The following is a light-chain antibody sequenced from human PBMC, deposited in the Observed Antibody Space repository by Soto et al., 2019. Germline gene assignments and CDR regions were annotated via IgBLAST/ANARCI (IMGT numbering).Light chain of an antibody. J-gene: IGKJ4*01. Sequence: EIVMTQSPATLSVSPGERATLSCRASHSVSGNLAWYQQKPGQPPRLLIYGASTRATGIPARFSGSGSGTEFTLTISSLQSEDFAVYYCQQYNNWTLTFGGGTKVEIK. V-gene: IGKV3-15*01. CDR3: QQYNNWTLT. CDR1: HSVSGN. CDR2: GAS.